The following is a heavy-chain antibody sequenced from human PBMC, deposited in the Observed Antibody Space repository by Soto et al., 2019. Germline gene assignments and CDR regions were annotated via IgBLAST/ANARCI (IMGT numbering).Heavy chain of an antibody. V-gene: IGHV3-73*02. CDR2: IRSKANSYAT. Sequence: EVQLVESGGGLVQPGGSLKVSCAASGFTFSGSAMHWVRQASGKGLEWVGRIRSKANSYATAYAVSVKGRFTISRDDSRHTAYLQMNRLKTADTAVYYCARGVYDFRSGHPEGPDYWGQGTVVTVSS. J-gene: IGHJ4*02. CDR1: GFTFSGSA. D-gene: IGHD3-3*01. CDR3: ARGVYDFRSGHPEGPDY.